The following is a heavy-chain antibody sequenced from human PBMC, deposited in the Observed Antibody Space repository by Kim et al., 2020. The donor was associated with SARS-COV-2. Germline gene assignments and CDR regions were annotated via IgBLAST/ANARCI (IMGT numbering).Heavy chain of an antibody. J-gene: IGHJ5*02. CDR1: GFTFSSYS. D-gene: IGHD3-3*01. CDR3: TRGRDFWFDP. CDR2: ITTGGTI. V-gene: IGHV3-48*02. Sequence: GGSLRLSCAASGFTFSSYSMNWVRQAPGKGLEWVSCITTGGTIYYADSVKGRFTISRDNAKNSLYLQMNSLRDEDTAVYYCTRGRDFWFDPRGQGTLVTV.